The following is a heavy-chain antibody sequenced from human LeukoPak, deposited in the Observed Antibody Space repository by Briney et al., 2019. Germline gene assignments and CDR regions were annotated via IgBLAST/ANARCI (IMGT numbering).Heavy chain of an antibody. J-gene: IGHJ4*02. CDR3: ARGGSDDWKRFDS. D-gene: IGHD1-1*01. Sequence: GWSLRLSCATSGFTVSRSYMSWVRKAPGKGLEGGSVIYSDGNTYYADSVKGRFTVSRDTSKNTMSLQMNSLRGEDTAVYYCARGGSDDWKRFDSWGQGTLVTVSP. CDR2: IYSDGNT. V-gene: IGHV3-53*01. CDR1: GFTVSRSY.